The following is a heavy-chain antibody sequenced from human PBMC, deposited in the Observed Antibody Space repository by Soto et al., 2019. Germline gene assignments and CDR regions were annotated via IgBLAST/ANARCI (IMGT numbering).Heavy chain of an antibody. V-gene: IGHV4-59*06. D-gene: IGHD3-9*01. J-gene: IGHJ4*02. Sequence: SETLSLTCTVPGGSISSYYWAWIRQHPGKGLEWIGYIYYSGSTYYNPSLKSRVTISVDTSKNQFSLTLSSVTAADTAVYYCARDNYNVLTGSYGLLGYWGQGTLVTVSS. CDR2: IYYSGST. CDR1: GGSISSYY. CDR3: ARDNYNVLTGSYGLLGY.